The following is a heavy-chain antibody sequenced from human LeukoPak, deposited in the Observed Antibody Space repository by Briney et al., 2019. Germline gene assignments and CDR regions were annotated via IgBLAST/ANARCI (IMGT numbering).Heavy chain of an antibody. CDR3: ARAQGNGLIDF. CDR1: GDSISSSKKY. D-gene: IGHD3/OR15-3a*01. J-gene: IGHJ4*02. V-gene: IGHV4-39*01. Sequence: PSETLSLTCTVSGDSISSSKKYWGWVRQPPGKGLEWIGSIYYSGNTYYNLSLKSRVTISLDTSRNQFSLRLSSVTAADTADYYCARAQGNGLIDFWGQGTLVTVSS. CDR2: IYYSGNT.